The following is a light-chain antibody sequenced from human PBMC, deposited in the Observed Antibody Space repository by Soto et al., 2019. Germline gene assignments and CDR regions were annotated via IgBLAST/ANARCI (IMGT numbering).Light chain of an antibody. CDR3: QQYGNLPRS. CDR1: QDINIY. CDR2: DAS. Sequence: DIQMTQSPSSLSAFVGDRVTITCQASQDINIYLNWYQQKPGKAPKLLIYDASNLETGVPSKFSGGGSETDFTFTITSLQPEDIATYYCQQYGNLPRSFGGGTKVEIK. V-gene: IGKV1-33*01. J-gene: IGKJ4*01.